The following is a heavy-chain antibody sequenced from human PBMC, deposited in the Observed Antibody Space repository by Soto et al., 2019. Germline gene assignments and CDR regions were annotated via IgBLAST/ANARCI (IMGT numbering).Heavy chain of an antibody. V-gene: IGHV3-11*06. CDR2: ISSSSSYT. D-gene: IGHD1-1*01. CDR1: GFTFSDYY. CDR3: AREYTAWTRAYGLDX. J-gene: IGHJ6*02. Sequence: PGGSLRLSFAASGFTFSDYYMSWIRQAPGKGLEWVSYISSSSSYTNYADSVKGRFTISRDNAKNSVSLQMNSLRAEDTAVYYCAREYTAWTRAYGLDXWGQGTTVTVS.